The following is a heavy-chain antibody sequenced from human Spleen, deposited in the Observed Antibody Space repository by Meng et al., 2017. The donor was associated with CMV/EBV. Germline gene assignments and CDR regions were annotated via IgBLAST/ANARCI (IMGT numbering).Heavy chain of an antibody. CDR3: TTDGTTVYYYYGMDV. CDR2: IKSKTDGGTT. V-gene: IGHV3-15*01. D-gene: IGHD4-11*01. Sequence: GGSLRLSCAASGFAFSRYAMSWVRQTPGKGLEWVGRIKSKTDGGTTDYAAPVKGRFTISRDDSKNTLYLQMNSLKTEDTAVYYCTTDGTTVYYYYGMDVWGQGSTVTVSS. J-gene: IGHJ6*02. CDR1: GFAFSRYA.